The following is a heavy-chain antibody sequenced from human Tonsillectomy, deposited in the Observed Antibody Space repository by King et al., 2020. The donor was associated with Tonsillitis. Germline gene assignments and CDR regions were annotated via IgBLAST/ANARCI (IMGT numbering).Heavy chain of an antibody. CDR2: FYIGGST. Sequence: VQLVESGGGLIQPGGSLRLSCAASGFTVSNNYMSWVRQAPGKGLEWVSIFYIGGSTYYADSVKGRFTISRDNSRNTLYLQMNSLRAEDTAVYFCARSGRYCTSTSCYDGPFDFWGQGTLVTVSS. J-gene: IGHJ4*02. CDR3: ARSGRYCTSTSCYDGPFDF. CDR1: GFTVSNNY. V-gene: IGHV3-53*01. D-gene: IGHD2-2*01.